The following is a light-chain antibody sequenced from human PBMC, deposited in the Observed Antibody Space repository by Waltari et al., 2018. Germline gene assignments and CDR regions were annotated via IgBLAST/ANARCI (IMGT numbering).Light chain of an antibody. CDR2: GAS. CDR3: QQYNNWPRT. J-gene: IGKJ1*01. Sequence: EIGMTQSPATLSVSPGERATLSCRASQSVSINLAWYQQKPGQAPRLLIYGASTRATGIPARFSGSGSGTEFTLTISSLQSEDFAVYYCQQYNNWPRTFGQGTKVEIK. CDR1: QSVSIN. V-gene: IGKV3-15*01.